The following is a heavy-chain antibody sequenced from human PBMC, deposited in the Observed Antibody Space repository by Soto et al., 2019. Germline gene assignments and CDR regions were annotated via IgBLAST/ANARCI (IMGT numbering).Heavy chain of an antibody. J-gene: IGHJ6*02. CDR2: ISAYNGNT. CDR3: ARDRRYYDSKGMDV. CDR1: GYTLTSYG. D-gene: IGHD3-22*01. Sequence: GASVKVSCKASGYTLTSYGSSWVRQAPGQGLEWMGWISAYNGNTNYAQKLQGRVTMTTDTSTSTAYMELRSLRSDDTAVYYCARDRRYYDSKGMDVWGQGTTVTVSS. V-gene: IGHV1-18*01.